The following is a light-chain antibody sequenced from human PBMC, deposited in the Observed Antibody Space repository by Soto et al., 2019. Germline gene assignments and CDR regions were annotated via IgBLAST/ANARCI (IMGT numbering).Light chain of an antibody. CDR3: SSYAGSKRV. V-gene: IGLV2-8*01. Sequence: QSALTQPPSASGSPGQSVTISCTGTSSDVGHYNYVSWYQHHPGKAPKLMIYEVSKRPSGVPDRFSGSKSGNTASLTVSGLQAEDEADYYYSSYAGSKRVFGTGTKLTVL. CDR1: SSDVGHYNY. J-gene: IGLJ1*01. CDR2: EVS.